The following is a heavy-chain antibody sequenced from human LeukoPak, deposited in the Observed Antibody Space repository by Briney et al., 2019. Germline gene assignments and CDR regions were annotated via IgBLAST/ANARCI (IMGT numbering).Heavy chain of an antibody. D-gene: IGHD4-17*01. CDR2: ISSSGSTI. Sequence: GGSLRLSCAASGFTFSSYEMNWVRQAPGKGLEWVSYISSSGSTIHYADSVKSRFTISRDNAKSSLYLQMNSLRAEDTAVYYCARDTTVTSYYYYYYGMDVWGKGTTVTVSS. J-gene: IGHJ6*04. CDR1: GFTFSSYE. CDR3: ARDTTVTSYYYYYYGMDV. V-gene: IGHV3-48*03.